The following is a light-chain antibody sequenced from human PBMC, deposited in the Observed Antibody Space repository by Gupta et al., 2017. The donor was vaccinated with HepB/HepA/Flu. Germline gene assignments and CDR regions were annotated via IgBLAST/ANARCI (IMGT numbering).Light chain of an antibody. CDR3: MQPLQIPIT. J-gene: IGKJ5*01. V-gene: IGKV2-28*01. CDR1: HSLLHSNGYNY. CDR2: MGS. Sequence: DIVMTQSPLSLPVTPGEPASISCRSSHSLLHSNGYNYLDWFLQKPGQSPQLLIYMGSNRASGVPYRFSGSGSGTDFTLKISSVEAEDFGVYYCMQPLQIPITFGQATQVEIK.